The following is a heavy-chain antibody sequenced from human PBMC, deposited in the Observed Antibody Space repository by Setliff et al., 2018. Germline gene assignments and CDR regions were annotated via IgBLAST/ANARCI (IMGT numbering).Heavy chain of an antibody. CDR3: ARSPANGGHDAFDI. V-gene: IGHV3-21*01. CDR1: GFTFSSHW. Sequence: GGSLRLSCAASGFTFSSHWMHWVRQAPGKGLEWVSSISPDSIYIYYADSVKGRLTISRDNAWDSLYLQMNSLGAEDTAVYYCARSPANGGHDAFDIWGRGTMVTVSS. D-gene: IGHD6-25*01. CDR2: ISPDSIYI. J-gene: IGHJ3*02.